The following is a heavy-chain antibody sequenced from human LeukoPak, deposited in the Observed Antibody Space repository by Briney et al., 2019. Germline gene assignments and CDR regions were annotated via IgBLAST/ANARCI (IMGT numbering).Heavy chain of an antibody. CDR2: IYYSGST. J-gene: IGHJ4*02. V-gene: IGHV4-39*01. D-gene: IGHD3-3*01. CDR3: ASNTIFGVVIRSDY. Sequence: SETLSLTCTVSGGSISSSSYYWGWIRQPPGKGLEWIGSIYYSGSTYYNPSLKSRVTISVDTSKNQFSLKLSSVTVADTAVYYCASNTIFGVVIRSDYWGQGTLVTVSS. CDR1: GGSISSSSYY.